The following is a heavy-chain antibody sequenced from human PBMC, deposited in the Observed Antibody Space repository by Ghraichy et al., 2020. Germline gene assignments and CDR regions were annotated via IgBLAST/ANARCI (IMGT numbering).Heavy chain of an antibody. CDR1: GGSFSGYY. CDR2: INHSGST. CDR3: ASIRPYYDFWSGYQNWFDP. Sequence: SETLSLTCAVYGGSFSGYYWSWIRQPPGKGLEWIGEINHSGSTNYNPSLKSRVTISVDTSKNQFSLKLSSVTAADTAVYYCASIRPYYDFWSGYQNWFDPWGQGTLVTVSS. D-gene: IGHD3-3*01. J-gene: IGHJ5*02. V-gene: IGHV4-34*01.